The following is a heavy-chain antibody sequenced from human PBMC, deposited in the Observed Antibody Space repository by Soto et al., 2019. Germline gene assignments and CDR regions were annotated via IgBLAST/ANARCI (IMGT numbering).Heavy chain of an antibody. Sequence: QLQLQESGSGLVKPSQTLSLTCAVSGGSISGTTYSWSWIRQPPGKGLEWIGYIYDSGNTYYNPSLNNQFSISVDRSKNQFSLKLSSVTAADTAVYYCARGQGAAAGHSNCDYWCQGALVTVSS. J-gene: IGHJ4*02. CDR3: ARGQGAAAGHSNCDY. D-gene: IGHD6-13*01. V-gene: IGHV4-30-2*01. CDR2: IYDSGNT. CDR1: GGSISGTTYS.